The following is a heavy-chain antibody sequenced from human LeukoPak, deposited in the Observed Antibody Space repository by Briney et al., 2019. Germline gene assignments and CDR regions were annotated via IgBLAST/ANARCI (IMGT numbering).Heavy chain of an antibody. V-gene: IGHV3-7*01. D-gene: IGHD3-10*01. CDR2: IKQDGSEK. CDR1: GFTFSSYW. Sequence: GGSLRLSCAASGFTFSSYWMSWVRQAPGKGLEWVANIKQDGSEKYYVDSVKGRFTISRDNAKNSLYLQMNSLRAEDTAVYYCARGDGVIGLWFGPPNDAFDIWGQGTMVTVSS. CDR3: ARGDGVIGLWFGPPNDAFDI. J-gene: IGHJ3*02.